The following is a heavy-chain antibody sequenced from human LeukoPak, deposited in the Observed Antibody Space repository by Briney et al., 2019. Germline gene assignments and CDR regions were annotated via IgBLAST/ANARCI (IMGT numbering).Heavy chain of an antibody. CDR2: ISASGGST. CDR3: AKDPYAILTGYRYYFDY. CDR1: GFTFSSYA. J-gene: IGHJ4*02. V-gene: IGHV3-23*01. D-gene: IGHD3-9*01. Sequence: PGGSLRLSCAAPGFTFSSYAMSWVRQAPGKGLEWVSAISASGGSTYYADSVKGRFTISRDNSKKALYLQMNSLRAEDTAVYYCAKDPYAILTGYRYYFDYWGQGTLVTVSS.